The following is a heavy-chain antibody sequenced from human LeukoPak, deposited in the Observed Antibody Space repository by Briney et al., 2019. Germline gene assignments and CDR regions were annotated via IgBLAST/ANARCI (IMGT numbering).Heavy chain of an antibody. V-gene: IGHV3-7*03. CDR2: IKQDGSEK. J-gene: IGHJ4*02. D-gene: IGHD6-19*01. Sequence: GGSLRLSCAASGFTFSSYWMSWVRQAPGKGLEWVANIKQDGSEKYYVDSVKGRFTISRDNAKNSLYLQMNGLRAEDTAVYYCARAKGSSGWFQPFFDYWGQGTLVTVSS. CDR3: ARAKGSSGWFQPFFDY. CDR1: GFTFSSYW.